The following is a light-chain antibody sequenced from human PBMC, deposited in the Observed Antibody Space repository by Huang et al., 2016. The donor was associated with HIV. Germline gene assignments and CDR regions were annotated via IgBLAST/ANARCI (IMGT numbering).Light chain of an antibody. CDR2: KAS. CDR3: QQYSSFWT. V-gene: IGKV1-5*03. J-gene: IGKJ1*01. CDR1: QSVSTW. Sequence: DIQITQSPRTLSASVGDRVTITCRASQSVSTWLSWYQQKPGKPPKLLIYKASTLETGVPSRFSGSGSGTKFTLTISSLQPDDFATYYCQQYSSFWTFGQGTKV.